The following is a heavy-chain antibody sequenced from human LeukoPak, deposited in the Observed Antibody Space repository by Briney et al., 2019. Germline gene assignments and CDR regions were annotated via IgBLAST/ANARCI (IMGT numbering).Heavy chain of an antibody. V-gene: IGHV4-31*03. Sequence: SETLSLTCTVSGGSISSGGYYWSWIRQHPGKGLEWIGYIYYSGSTYYNPSLKSRVTISVDMSKNQFSLKLSSVTAADTAVYYCARCPYYDFWGGYYTPQHFDYWSQGTLVTVSS. CDR2: IYYSGST. D-gene: IGHD3-3*01. CDR3: ARCPYYDFWGGYYTPQHFDY. CDR1: GGSISSGGYY. J-gene: IGHJ4*02.